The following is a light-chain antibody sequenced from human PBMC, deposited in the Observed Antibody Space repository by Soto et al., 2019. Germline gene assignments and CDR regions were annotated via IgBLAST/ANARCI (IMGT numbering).Light chain of an antibody. CDR2: EDD. CDR3: QSYDSPKEM. Sequence: NFMLTQPHSVSESPGKTVTISCTRSSGRVASNYVQWYQQRPGSAPTTVIFEDDQRPSGVPDRFSGSIDSSSNSAFLTISGLKTEDEADYYCQSYDSPKEMFGGGTKVTVL. J-gene: IGLJ3*02. CDR1: SGRVASNY. V-gene: IGLV6-57*04.